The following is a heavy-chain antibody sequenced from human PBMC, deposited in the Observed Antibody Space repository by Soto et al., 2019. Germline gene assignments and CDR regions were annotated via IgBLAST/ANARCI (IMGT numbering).Heavy chain of an antibody. V-gene: IGHV3-9*01. CDR2: ISWNGVRT. J-gene: IGHJ4*02. D-gene: IGHD1-26*01. Sequence: GGSLRLSCKASGLIFDNFAMHWVRQSPERGLEWVSAISWNGVRTGYSDSVKGRFIVSRENSKSSLYLQMNSLTSEDTAIYFCAKASYSLGIEGATDFDYWGQGSWVTVSS. CDR1: GLIFDNFA. CDR3: AKASYSLGIEGATDFDY.